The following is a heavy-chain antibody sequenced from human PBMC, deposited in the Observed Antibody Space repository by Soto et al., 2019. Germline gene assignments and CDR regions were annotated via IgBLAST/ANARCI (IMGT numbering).Heavy chain of an antibody. D-gene: IGHD6-13*01. Sequence: QVQLVQSGAEVKKPGSSVKVSCKASGGTFSSYAISWVRQAPGQGLEWMGGIIPIFGTANYAQKFQGRVTITADEPTSTAYMELSSLRSEDTAVYYCARPSTYSSSWYSAFDIGGQGKMFPVSS. CDR1: GGTFSSYA. V-gene: IGHV1-69*01. J-gene: IGHJ3*02. CDR2: IIPIFGTA. CDR3: ARPSTYSSSWYSAFDI.